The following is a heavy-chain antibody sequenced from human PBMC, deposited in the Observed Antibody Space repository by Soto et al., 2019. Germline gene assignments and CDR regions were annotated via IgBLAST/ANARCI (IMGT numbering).Heavy chain of an antibody. CDR1: GFTFSSYW. CDR2: IKQDGSEK. D-gene: IGHD3-3*01. Sequence: EVQLVESGGGLVQPGGSLRLSCAASGFTFSSYWMSWVRQAPGKELEWVANIKQDGSEKYYVDSVKGRFTISRDNAKNSLYLQMNSLRAEDTAVYYCARVDHITIFGVVITAGGMDVWGQGTTVTVSS. CDR3: ARVDHITIFGVVITAGGMDV. V-gene: IGHV3-7*03. J-gene: IGHJ6*02.